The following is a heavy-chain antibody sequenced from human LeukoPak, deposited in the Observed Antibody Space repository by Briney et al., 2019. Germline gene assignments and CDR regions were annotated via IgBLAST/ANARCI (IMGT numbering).Heavy chain of an antibody. V-gene: IGHV3-74*01. D-gene: IGHD4-17*01. CDR1: GFTFSNYW. J-gene: IGHJ4*02. Sequence: GGSLRLSCAASGFTFSNYWMHWVPQAPGKGLVWVLRINRDGRSTNHADSVKGHFTISRDNAKNTVFLQMNSLRAEDTAVYYCALPLRDGDFYFDYWGQGALVTVSS. CDR2: INRDGRST. CDR3: ALPLRDGDFYFDY.